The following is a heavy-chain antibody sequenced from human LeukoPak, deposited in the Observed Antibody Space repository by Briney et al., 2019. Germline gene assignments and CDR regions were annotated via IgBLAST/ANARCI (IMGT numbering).Heavy chain of an antibody. J-gene: IGHJ4*02. D-gene: IGHD3-22*01. V-gene: IGHV4-31*03. CDR2: IYYSGSI. CDR3: ARGAGSSGYFDY. CDR1: GGSISSGGYY. Sequence: SQTLSLTCTVSGGSISSGGYYWSWIRQHPGKGLEWTGYIYYSGSIYYNPSLKSRVTISVDTSKNQFSLKLSSVTAADTAVYYCARGAGSSGYFDYWGQGTLVTVSS.